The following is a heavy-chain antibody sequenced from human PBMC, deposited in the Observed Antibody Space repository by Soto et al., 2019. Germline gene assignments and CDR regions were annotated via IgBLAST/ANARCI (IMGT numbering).Heavy chain of an antibody. CDR2: ISPYNGRK. Sequence: ASVKVSCKASGYSFTSYGIGWVRQVPGQGPEWMGWISPYNGRKNYAQSVKGRVVMTTDISTNTVYLELRSLRSDDSAIYYCGRCRTESYAMDVWGQGTTVTVSS. CDR1: GYSFTSYG. V-gene: IGHV1-18*01. J-gene: IGHJ6*02. CDR3: GRCRTESYAMDV. D-gene: IGHD2-2*01.